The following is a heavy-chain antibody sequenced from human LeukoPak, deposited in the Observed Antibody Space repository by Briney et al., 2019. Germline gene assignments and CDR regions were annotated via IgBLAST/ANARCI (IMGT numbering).Heavy chain of an antibody. Sequence: PSETLSLTCSVSGFSIGSAYHWAWIRQPPGGGLGWIASVYHSGNTYYNLSLKSRGLISADTSKNQFSLNLISVTAADTAVYYGARDRDSSTTYTPYYFDSWGQGTLVTVSS. J-gene: IGHJ4*02. D-gene: IGHD6-13*01. CDR2: VYHSGNT. V-gene: IGHV4-38-2*02. CDR3: ARDRDSSTTYTPYYFDS. CDR1: GFSIGSAYH.